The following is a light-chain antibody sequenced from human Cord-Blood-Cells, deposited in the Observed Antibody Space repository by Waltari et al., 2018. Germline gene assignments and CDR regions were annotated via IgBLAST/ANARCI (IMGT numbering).Light chain of an antibody. Sequence: DIVMTQSPDSLAVSLGERATINCKSSQSVLYSSNNKNYLAWYQQKPGQLPKLLIYWASTRESGVPDRFSGSGSGTDFTLTISSLQAEDVAVYYCQQYYSTPPTFGQGTKLEIK. J-gene: IGKJ2*01. CDR1: QSVLYSSNNKNY. CDR3: QQYYSTPPT. CDR2: WAS. V-gene: IGKV4-1*01.